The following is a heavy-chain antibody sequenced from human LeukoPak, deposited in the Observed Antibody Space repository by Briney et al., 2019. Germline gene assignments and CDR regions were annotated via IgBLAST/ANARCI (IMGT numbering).Heavy chain of an antibody. V-gene: IGHV1-18*01. CDR1: GYAFPRYG. CDR2: IITYNGST. D-gene: IGHD6-19*01. Sequence: ASVRVSCTSSGYAFPRYGVSWVRLAPGQGLEWMGSIITYNGSTNFPRKFQGRVTMTADTSTSTVYMELRSLRSDDTAVYYCTSGGWVRASHAFDYWGQGTLVTVSS. CDR3: TSGGWVRASHAFDY. J-gene: IGHJ4*02.